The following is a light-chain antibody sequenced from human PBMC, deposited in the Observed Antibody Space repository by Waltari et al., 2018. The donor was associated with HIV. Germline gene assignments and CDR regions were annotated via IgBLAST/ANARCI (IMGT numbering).Light chain of an antibody. CDR1: SSNIGSNY. CDR3: AAWDDSLSGPVV. V-gene: IGLV1-47*01. CDR2: RNN. Sequence: QSVLTQPPSASGTPGQRVTISCSGSSSNIGSNYVYWYQQLAGTAPKLLIYRNNQRPSGVPDRFSGSKSGTSASLAISGLRSEDEADYYCAAWDDSLSGPVVFGGGTKLTVL. J-gene: IGLJ2*01.